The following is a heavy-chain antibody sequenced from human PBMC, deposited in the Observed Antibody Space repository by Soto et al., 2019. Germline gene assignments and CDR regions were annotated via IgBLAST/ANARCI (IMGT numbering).Heavy chain of an antibody. CDR1: GFTFSSYG. V-gene: IGHV3-30*18. J-gene: IGHJ6*03. D-gene: IGHD3-22*01. Sequence: GGSLRLSCAASGFTFSSYGMHWVRQAPGKGLEWVAVISYDGSNKYYADSVKGRFTISRDNSKNTLYLQMNSLRAEDTAVYYCAKSMTPFYYYYYMDVWGKGTTVTVSS. CDR3: AKSMTPFYYYYYMDV. CDR2: ISYDGSNK.